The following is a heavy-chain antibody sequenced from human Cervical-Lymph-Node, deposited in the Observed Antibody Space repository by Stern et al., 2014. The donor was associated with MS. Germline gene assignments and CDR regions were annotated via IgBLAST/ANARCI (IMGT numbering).Heavy chain of an antibody. CDR2: FDPEDGET. J-gene: IGHJ4*02. CDR3: AVDVAPG. CDR1: GYTLSELS. V-gene: IGHV1-24*01. D-gene: IGHD2-15*01. Sequence: QVQLVKYGAEVKKPGASVRVSCKVSGYTLSELSMHWVRQATGKGLEWMANFDPEDGETTYAQKFQGRVTLTEDRGRDTAYMELRSLRVEDTAVYYCAVDVAPGWGQGTLVTVSS.